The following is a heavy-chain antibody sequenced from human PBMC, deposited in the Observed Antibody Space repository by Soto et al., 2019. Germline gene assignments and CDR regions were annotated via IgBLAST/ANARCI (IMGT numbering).Heavy chain of an antibody. J-gene: IGHJ4*02. CDR1: GGSFTSNNW. Sequence: TLTLTCAVSGGSFTSNNWWTWVRQPPGQGLEWIGEIYRTGSTNYNPSLKSRVTISLDKSENQFSLKVTSLTAADTAVYYCASRDPGTSVDYWGQGTLVTVSS. V-gene: IGHV4-4*02. D-gene: IGHD1-7*01. CDR3: ASRDPGTSVDY. CDR2: IYRTGST.